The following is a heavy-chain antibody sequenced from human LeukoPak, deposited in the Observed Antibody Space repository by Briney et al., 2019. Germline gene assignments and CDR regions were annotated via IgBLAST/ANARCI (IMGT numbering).Heavy chain of an antibody. CDR1: GFTFSSYA. CDR2: ISGSGGST. D-gene: IGHD1-26*01. Sequence: GGSLRLSCAASGFTFSSYAMSWVRQAPGKGLEWVSAISGSGGSTYYADSVKGRFTISRDNSNNTLYLQMNSLRAEDTAVYYCAKDLVGDDAFDIWGQGTMVTVPS. V-gene: IGHV3-23*01. J-gene: IGHJ3*02. CDR3: AKDLVGDDAFDI.